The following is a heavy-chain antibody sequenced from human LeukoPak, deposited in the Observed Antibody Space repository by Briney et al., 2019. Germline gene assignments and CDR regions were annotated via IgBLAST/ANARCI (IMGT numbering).Heavy chain of an antibody. D-gene: IGHD4-17*01. CDR1: AASFSSHY. CDR2: ISYIGST. CDR3: ARDLVTVTKGFDI. V-gene: IGHV4-59*11. Sequence: SETLSLTCAISAASFSSHYWTWIRQSPGKGLEGIGYISYIGSTNYNPSLKSRDTISIDTSRNQFSLKLRSVTAADTAVYYCARDLVTVTKGFDIWGQGTMVSVSS. J-gene: IGHJ3*02.